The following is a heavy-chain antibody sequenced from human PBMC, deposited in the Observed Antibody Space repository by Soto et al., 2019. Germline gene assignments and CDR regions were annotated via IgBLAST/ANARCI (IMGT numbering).Heavy chain of an antibody. J-gene: IGHJ4*02. D-gene: IGHD1-1*01. CDR3: AKEPRLQLAY. CDR2: ISGGGDGT. V-gene: IGHV3-23*01. Sequence: GGSLRLSCTASGFPFGIYAMYWVRQAPGRGLEWVSGISGGGDGTNYADSVKGRFTVSRDNSRNTMYLQMNSLRAEDTAVYYCAKEPRLQLAYWGQGTLVTVSS. CDR1: GFPFGIYA.